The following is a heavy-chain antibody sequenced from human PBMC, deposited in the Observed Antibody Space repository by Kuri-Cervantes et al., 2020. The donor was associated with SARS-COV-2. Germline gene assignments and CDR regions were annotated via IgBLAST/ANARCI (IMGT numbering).Heavy chain of an antibody. CDR3: ARDDTTSIAARFDY. D-gene: IGHD6-6*01. CDR1: GYTFTGYY. Sequence: ASVKVSCKASGYTFTGYYMHWVRQAPGQGLEWMGWINPNSGGTNYAQKFQGRFTMTRDTSISTAYMELSRLRSDDTAVYYCARDDTTSIAARFDYWGQGTLVTVSS. CDR2: INPNSGGT. J-gene: IGHJ4*02. V-gene: IGHV1-2*02.